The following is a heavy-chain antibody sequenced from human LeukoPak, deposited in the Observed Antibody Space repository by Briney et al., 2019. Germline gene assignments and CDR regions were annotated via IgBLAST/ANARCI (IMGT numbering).Heavy chain of an antibody. V-gene: IGHV4-59*08. CDR3: ARSRGEVPDDY. J-gene: IGHJ4*02. D-gene: IGHD4-17*01. CDR1: GGSISSYY. CDR2: IYYSGST. Sequence: SETLSLTCTVSGGSISSYYWSWIRQPPGKGLEWIGHIYYSGSTTYNPSLKSRVTISVDTSKNQISLKLSSVTAADTAVYYCARSRGEVPDDYWGQGTLVTVSS.